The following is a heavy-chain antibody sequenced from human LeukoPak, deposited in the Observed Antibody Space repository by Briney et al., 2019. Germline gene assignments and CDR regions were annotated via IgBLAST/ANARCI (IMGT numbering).Heavy chain of an antibody. CDR2: ISSSSSYT. CDR1: GFTFSGYY. J-gene: IGHJ4*02. V-gene: IGHV3-11*06. CDR3: ARAPGELSYDY. D-gene: IGHD3-16*02. Sequence: GSLRLSCAASGFTFSGYYMSWIRQAPGKGLEWVSYISSSSSYTNYADSVKGRFTISRDNAKNSLYLQMNSLRAEDTAVYYCARAPGELSYDYWGQGTLVTVSS.